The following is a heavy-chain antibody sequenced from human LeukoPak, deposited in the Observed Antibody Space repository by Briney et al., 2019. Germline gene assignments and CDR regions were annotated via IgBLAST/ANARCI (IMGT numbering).Heavy chain of an antibody. V-gene: IGHV3-74*01. CDR3: AKPEHYDFWSGYPLGY. J-gene: IGHJ4*02. Sequence: PGGSLRLSCAASGCTFSSYWMHWVRQAPGKGLVWVSRINSDGSSTSYADSVKGRFTISRDNAKNTLYLQMNSLRAEDTAVYYCAKPEHYDFWSGYPLGYWGQGTLVTVSS. CDR1: GCTFSSYW. CDR2: INSDGSST. D-gene: IGHD3-3*01.